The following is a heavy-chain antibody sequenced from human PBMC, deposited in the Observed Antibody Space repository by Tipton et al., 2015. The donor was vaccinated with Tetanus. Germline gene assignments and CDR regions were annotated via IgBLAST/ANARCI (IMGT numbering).Heavy chain of an antibody. D-gene: IGHD1-14*01. J-gene: IGHJ6*02. CDR3: ARDGQPGYYYGMDV. Sequence: TLSLTCAVSGGSISGDYWSWIRQPAGKGLEWIGRIYTSGSTNYNPSLKSRVTMSVDTSKNQSSLKLSSVTAADTAIYYCARDGQPGYYYGMDVWGQGTTVTVSS. V-gene: IGHV4-4*07. CDR1: GGSISGDY. CDR2: IYTSGST.